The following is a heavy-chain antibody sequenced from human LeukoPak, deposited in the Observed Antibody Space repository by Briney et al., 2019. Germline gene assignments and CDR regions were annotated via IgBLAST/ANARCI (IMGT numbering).Heavy chain of an antibody. V-gene: IGHV3-48*03. J-gene: IGHJ4*02. CDR2: ISSSGSTI. CDR1: GFTFSSYE. Sequence: PRGSLRLSCAASGFTFSSYEMNWVRQAPGKGLEWVSYISSSGSTIYYADSVKGRFTISRDNAKNSLYLQMNSLRAEDTAVYYCARVAYSGSYPDFDYWGQGTLVTVSS. D-gene: IGHD1-26*01. CDR3: ARVAYSGSYPDFDY.